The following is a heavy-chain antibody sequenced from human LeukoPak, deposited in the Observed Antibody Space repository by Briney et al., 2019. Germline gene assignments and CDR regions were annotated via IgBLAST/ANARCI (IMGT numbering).Heavy chain of an antibody. CDR1: GSLFSNYW. CDR3: ARGSETYIAFDV. V-gene: IGHV5-51*01. CDR2: INPGDSDT. Sequence: GESLEISCQGSGSLFSNYWIGWVRQLPGKGLEWMAIINPGDSDTRYSPSFQGQVTISADKSISTAYLQWSSLEASDTAMYYCARGSETYIAFDVWDQGTMVTVSS. J-gene: IGHJ3*01. D-gene: IGHD2-2*02.